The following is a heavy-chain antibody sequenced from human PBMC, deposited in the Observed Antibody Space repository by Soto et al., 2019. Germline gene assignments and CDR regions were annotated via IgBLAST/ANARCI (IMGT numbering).Heavy chain of an antibody. J-gene: IGHJ4*02. D-gene: IGHD2-15*01. CDR1: GFTFTGYA. V-gene: IGHV3-23*01. CDR3: AKSPWSVAANLFDY. Sequence: GGSLRLSCAASGFTFTGYAMSWVRQAPGGGLEWVSFISGSGVSTSYADSVKGRFTISRDNSKNTLYLQMSSLRVEDTAVYYCAKSPWSVAANLFDYWGQGTLVTVSS. CDR2: ISGSGVST.